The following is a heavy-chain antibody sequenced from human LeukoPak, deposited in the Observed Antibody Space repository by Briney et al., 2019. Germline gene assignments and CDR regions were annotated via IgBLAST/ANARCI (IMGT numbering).Heavy chain of an antibody. D-gene: IGHD2-2*02. CDR3: ARMGGYCDSPNCYIPHFDF. Sequence: ASVNVSCTASGYTLTGYYMQWVRQAPGQGLEWMGWINPKSGLTKYAQKFQDRVSMTRDTSINTAYMELSGLTSDDTAVYFCARMGGYCDSPNCYIPHFDFWGQGALVIVSS. CDR2: INPKSGLT. J-gene: IGHJ4*02. CDR1: GYTLTGYY. V-gene: IGHV1-2*02.